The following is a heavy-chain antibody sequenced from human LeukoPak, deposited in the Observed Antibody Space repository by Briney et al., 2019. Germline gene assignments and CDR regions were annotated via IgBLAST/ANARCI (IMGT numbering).Heavy chain of an antibody. V-gene: IGHV1-46*01. J-gene: IGHJ6*02. CDR1: GYTFAAYY. CDR2: INPSGGST. Sequence: ASVKVSCEATGYTFAAYYMHWVRQAPGQGLEWMGIINPSGGSTSYAQKFQGRVTMTRDTSTSTVYMELSSLRSEDTAVYYCARDGETYYYESSGRARGMDVWGQGTTVTVSS. D-gene: IGHD3-22*01. CDR3: ARDGETYYYESSGRARGMDV.